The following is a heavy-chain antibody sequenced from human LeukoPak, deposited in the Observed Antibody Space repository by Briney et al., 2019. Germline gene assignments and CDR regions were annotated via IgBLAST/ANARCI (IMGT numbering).Heavy chain of an antibody. J-gene: IGHJ5*02. CDR3: ARDLFSTGTPNWFDP. Sequence: GGSLRLSCAASGFTFSSYSVNWVRQAPGKGLEWVSSISSSSSYIYYADSVKGRFTISRDNAKNSLYLQMNSLRAEDTAVYYCARDLFSTGTPNWFDPWGQGTLVTVSS. D-gene: IGHD4-4*01. CDR2: ISSSSSYI. V-gene: IGHV3-21*01. CDR1: GFTFSSYS.